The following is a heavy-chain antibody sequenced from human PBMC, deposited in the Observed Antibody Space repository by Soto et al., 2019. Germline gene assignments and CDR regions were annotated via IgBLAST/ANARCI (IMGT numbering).Heavy chain of an antibody. V-gene: IGHV4-31*03. CDR2: IYYSGST. J-gene: IGHJ1*01. CDR1: CGSISSGGYH. Sequence: QVKLQAAGPGLVKPSQTLSLTCTFSCGSISSGGYHWSWIRQHPGKGLELIGYIYYSGSTYYNPSLKSRVTISVDTSKNQFPLELSSVTAADTAVYYCARGVQHWGQGTLVTVSS. CDR3: ARGVQH.